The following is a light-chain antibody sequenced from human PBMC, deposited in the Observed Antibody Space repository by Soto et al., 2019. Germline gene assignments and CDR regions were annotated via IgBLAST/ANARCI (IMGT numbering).Light chain of an antibody. CDR3: QQYNSWPT. V-gene: IGKV3-15*01. Sequence: EIIMTQSPATLSVSPGEGATLSCRTSHSISTNLAWYQHKRGQSPRVLVYGASTRATGVPARFSGSGSGAEFTLSISSLQSEDFAVYYCQQYNSWPTFGGGTKVEIK. CDR1: HSISTN. J-gene: IGKJ4*01. CDR2: GAS.